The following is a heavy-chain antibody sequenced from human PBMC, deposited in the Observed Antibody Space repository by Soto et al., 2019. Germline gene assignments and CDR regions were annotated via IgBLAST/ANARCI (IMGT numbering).Heavy chain of an antibody. CDR2: MTPNSGNT. Sequence: QVQLVQSGAEVKKPGASVKVSCKASGYTFTSYDINWMRQATGQGLEWLGWMTPNSGNTGYAQKFQGRVTMTRDTSTSTAYLELSSLTYADPAVYYCARNMWRTGDFDYWGHGTLVTVSS. D-gene: IGHD2-21*01. CDR3: ARNMWRTGDFDY. V-gene: IGHV1-8*01. J-gene: IGHJ4*01. CDR1: GYTFTSYD.